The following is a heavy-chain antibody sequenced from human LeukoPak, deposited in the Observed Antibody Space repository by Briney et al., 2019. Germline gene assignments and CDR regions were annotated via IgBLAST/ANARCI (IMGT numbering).Heavy chain of an antibody. J-gene: IGHJ6*02. V-gene: IGHV1-8*02. Sequence: ASVKVSCKASGYTFTSYDINWVRQATGQGLEWMGWMNPNSGNTGYAQKFQGRVTMTRNTSISTAYMELSSLRSGDTAVYYCARRDQLPYIYYYYYGMDVWGQGTTVTVSS. CDR2: MNPNSGNT. D-gene: IGHD2-2*02. CDR3: ARRDQLPYIYYYYYGMDV. CDR1: GYTFTSYD.